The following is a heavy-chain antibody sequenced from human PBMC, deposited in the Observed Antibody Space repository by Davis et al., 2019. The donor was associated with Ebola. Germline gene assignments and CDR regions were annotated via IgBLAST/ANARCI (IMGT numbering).Heavy chain of an antibody. CDR1: GYTFTGYY. CDR2: INPNSGGT. V-gene: IGHV1-2*02. D-gene: IGHD3-10*01. CDR3: ARDEWFGDQNTPLGAFDI. Sequence: ASVKVSCKASGYTFTGYYMHWVRQAPGQGLEWMGWINPNSGGTNYAQKFQGRVTMTRDTSISTAYMELSRLRSDDTAVYYCARDEWFGDQNTPLGAFDIWGQGTMVTVSS. J-gene: IGHJ3*02.